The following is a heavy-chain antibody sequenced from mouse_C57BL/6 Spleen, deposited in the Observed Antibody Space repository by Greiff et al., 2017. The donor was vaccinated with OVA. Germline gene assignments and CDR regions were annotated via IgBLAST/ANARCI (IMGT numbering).Heavy chain of an antibody. CDR2: IYPGDGDT. CDR1: GYAFSSYW. J-gene: IGHJ1*03. CDR3: ARSNYLGGYFDV. V-gene: IGHV1-80*01. Sequence: VQLQQSGAELVKPGASVKISCKASGYAFSSYWMNWVKQRPGTGLEWIGQIYPGDGDTNYNGKFKGKATLTADKSSSTAYMQLSSLTSEDSAVYFCARSNYLGGYFDVWGTGTTVTVSS. D-gene: IGHD2-5*01.